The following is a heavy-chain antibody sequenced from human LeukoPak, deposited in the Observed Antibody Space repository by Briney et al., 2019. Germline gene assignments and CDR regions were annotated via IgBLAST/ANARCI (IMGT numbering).Heavy chain of an antibody. Sequence: GGSLGLSCAASGFTFSDYWMTWVRQAPGRGLEWVANIKQDGSEKYYVDSVKGRFIISRDNAKNSLYLQMNSLRAEDTALYYCAREHYYDSSGYYPRAFDIWGQGTMVTVSS. D-gene: IGHD3-22*01. CDR3: AREHYYDSSGYYPRAFDI. V-gene: IGHV3-7*03. J-gene: IGHJ3*02. CDR1: GFTFSDYW. CDR2: IKQDGSEK.